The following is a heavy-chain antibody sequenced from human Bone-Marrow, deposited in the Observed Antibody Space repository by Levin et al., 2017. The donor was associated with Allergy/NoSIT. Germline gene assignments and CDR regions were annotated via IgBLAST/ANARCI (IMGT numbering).Heavy chain of an antibody. V-gene: IGHV4-59*02. J-gene: IGHJ5*02. D-gene: IGHD1/OR15-1a*01. CDR1: GDSVTGYS. CDR2: IHSSGSP. Sequence: PSETLSLTCSVSGDSVTGYSWSWIRQPPGKGLEWLGCIHSSGSPNYIPSLNSRLMMSVDTSRNLFTLKLTSVSSADTAVYFCARGTENNDIPDHWGQGTLVTVSS. CDR3: ARGTENNDIPDH.